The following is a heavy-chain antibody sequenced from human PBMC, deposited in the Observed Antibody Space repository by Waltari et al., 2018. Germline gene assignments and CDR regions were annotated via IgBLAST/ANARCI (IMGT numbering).Heavy chain of an antibody. V-gene: IGHV3-21*01. D-gene: IGHD4-17*01. CDR3: VRSDYGDYVGGYY. J-gene: IGHJ4*02. CDR1: GFSLSDYT. CDR2: IRRSMSCI. Sequence: EVQLVESGGGLVKPGGSLRLAWAASGFSLSDYTMSWVRETPGKGRVLVSCIRRSMSCIYYADSVKGRFPISRDNAKNSMVLQTHRLRAVDTSVYYCVRSDYGDYVGGYYWGQGTLVTVHS.